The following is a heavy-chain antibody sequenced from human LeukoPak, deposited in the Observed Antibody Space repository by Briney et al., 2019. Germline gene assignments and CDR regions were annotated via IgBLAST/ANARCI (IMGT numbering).Heavy chain of an antibody. V-gene: IGHV1-69*05. J-gene: IGHJ4*02. CDR2: ITPIFGTA. CDR1: GGTFSSYA. D-gene: IGHD1-26*01. CDR3: ASQTTTRPSAFDY. Sequence: GASVKVSCKASGGTFSSYAISWVRQAPGQGLEWMGGITPIFGTANYAQKFQGRVTITTDESTSTAYMELSSLRSEDTAVYYCASQTTTRPSAFDYWGQGTLVTVSS.